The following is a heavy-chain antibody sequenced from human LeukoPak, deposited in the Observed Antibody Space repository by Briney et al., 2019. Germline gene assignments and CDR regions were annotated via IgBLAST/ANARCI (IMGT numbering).Heavy chain of an antibody. CDR1: GYTFTSYY. CDR2: INPSGGST. CDR3: AREDRTLISGTEIRTHDY. V-gene: IGHV1-46*01. Sequence: AASVKVSCKASGYTFTSYYMHWVRQAPGQGLEWMGIINPSGGSTSYAQKFQGRVTMTRDTSTSTVYMELSSLRSEDTAVYYCAREDRTLISGTEIRTHDYWGQGTLVTVSS. J-gene: IGHJ4*02. D-gene: IGHD1-14*01.